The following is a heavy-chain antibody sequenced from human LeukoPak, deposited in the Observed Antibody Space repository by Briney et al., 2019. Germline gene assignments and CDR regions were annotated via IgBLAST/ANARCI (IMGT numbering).Heavy chain of an antibody. D-gene: IGHD1-26*01. CDR2: INEDGSVK. CDR3: ARDPPQWEHAFDI. CDR1: GFNFRTYW. V-gene: IGHV3-7*01. Sequence: GGSLRLSCAASGFNFRTYWMTWGRQAPGKGLEWVANINEDGSVKYYVDSVKGRFTISRDNPRTSLYLQMNSLRAEDTAVYYCARDPPQWEHAFDIWGLGTMVTVSS. J-gene: IGHJ3*02.